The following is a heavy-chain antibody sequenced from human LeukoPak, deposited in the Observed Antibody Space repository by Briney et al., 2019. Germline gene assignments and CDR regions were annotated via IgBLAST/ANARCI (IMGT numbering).Heavy chain of an antibody. V-gene: IGHV3-11*06. Sequence: GGSLRLSCAASGFIFSDYYMTWIRQAPGKGLEWVSSVSNSGDYIHYADSVKGRFTISRDNSKNSPYLQMNSLRAEDTAVYYCARALIGYYFDYWGQGTLVTVSS. CDR1: GFIFSDYY. J-gene: IGHJ4*02. CDR3: ARALIGYYFDY. CDR2: VSNSGDYI. D-gene: IGHD2-8*01.